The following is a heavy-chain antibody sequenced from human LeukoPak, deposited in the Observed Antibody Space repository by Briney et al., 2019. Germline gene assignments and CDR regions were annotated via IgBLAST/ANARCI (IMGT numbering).Heavy chain of an antibody. CDR1: GGAIRNYY. CDR3: ARSSLIYFGGEDALDF. J-gene: IGHJ3*01. CDR2: IYYSGTT. V-gene: IGHV4-59*01. D-gene: IGHD3-3*01. Sequence: PSETLSLTCAVSGGAIRNYYWNWIRQPPEKGLEWIGYIYYSGTTNYNPSFKSRVTISLGTSNNHFSLKMRSVTAADTAVYYCARSSLIYFGGEDALDFWGQGTVVTVSS.